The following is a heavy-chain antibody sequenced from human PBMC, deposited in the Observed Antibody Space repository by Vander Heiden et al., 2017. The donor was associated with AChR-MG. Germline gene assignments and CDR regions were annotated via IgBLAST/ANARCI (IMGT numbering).Heavy chain of an antibody. CDR1: GLTFSSSA. V-gene: IGHV3-23*01. CDR2: IKPGGDNT. CDR3: AKDQKWDWFDP. Sequence: EVQLLESGGGLVQPGGSLRPSCAASGLTFSSSAMSGVRQAPGRGLEWVSAIKPGGDNTYYADSVKGRFTISRDNSKNTLYLQMNSLRAEDTAVYYCAKDQKWDWFDPWGQGTLVTVSS. D-gene: IGHD1-26*01. J-gene: IGHJ5*02.